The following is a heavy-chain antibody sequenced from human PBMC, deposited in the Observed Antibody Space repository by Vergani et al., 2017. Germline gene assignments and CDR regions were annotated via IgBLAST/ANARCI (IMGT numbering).Heavy chain of an antibody. CDR3: ARDGSSSWFGWARLYYFDY. V-gene: IGHV3-30-3*01. Sequence: QVQLVESGGGVVQPGGSLRLSCAATGFTFSSYAMHWVRQAPGKGLEWVAVISYDGSNKYYADSVKGRFTISRDNSKNTLYLQMNSLRAEDTAVYYCARDGSSSWFGWARLYYFDYWGQGTLVTVSS. J-gene: IGHJ4*02. CDR2: ISYDGSNK. D-gene: IGHD6-13*01. CDR1: GFTFSSYA.